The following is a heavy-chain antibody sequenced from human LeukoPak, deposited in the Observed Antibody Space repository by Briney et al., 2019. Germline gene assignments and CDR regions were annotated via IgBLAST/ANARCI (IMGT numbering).Heavy chain of an antibody. D-gene: IGHD6-19*01. J-gene: IGHJ4*02. Sequence: PGGSLRLSCAASGFTFHDYAMHWVRQAPGKGLEWVSGTNWNSGSIGYADSVKGRFTISRDNAKNSLYLQMNSLRAEDTALYYCAKSPSYGSGAHYFDYWGQGTLVTVSS. V-gene: IGHV3-9*01. CDR1: GFTFHDYA. CDR3: AKSPSYGSGAHYFDY. CDR2: TNWNSGSI.